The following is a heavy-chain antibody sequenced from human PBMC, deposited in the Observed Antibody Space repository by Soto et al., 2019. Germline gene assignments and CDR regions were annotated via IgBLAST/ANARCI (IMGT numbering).Heavy chain of an antibody. CDR2: INPNSGGT. V-gene: IGHV1-2*04. J-gene: IGHJ1*01. CDR1: GYTFTGYY. Sequence: PRASVKVSCKASGYTFTGYYMHWVRQAPGQGLEWMGWINPNSGGTNYAQKFQGWVTMTRDTSISTAYMELSRLRSDDTAVYYCARGLSVLMVSDGEYFQHWGQGTLVTVSS. CDR3: ARGLSVLMVSDGEYFQH. D-gene: IGHD2-8*01.